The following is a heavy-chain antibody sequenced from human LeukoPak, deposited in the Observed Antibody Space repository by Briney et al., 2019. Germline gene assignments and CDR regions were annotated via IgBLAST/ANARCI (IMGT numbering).Heavy chain of an antibody. V-gene: IGHV3-23*01. CDR3: ARYVVSSSSKFDP. CDR1: GFTFSSYA. D-gene: IGHD6-13*01. Sequence: GGSLRLSCAASGFTFSSYAMSWVRQAPGKGLEWVSGLDSGGGSTYYADSVKGRFTISRDNSKNTLYLQMNSLRAEDTAVYYCARYVVSSSSKFDPWGQGTLVTVSS. J-gene: IGHJ5*02. CDR2: LDSGGGST.